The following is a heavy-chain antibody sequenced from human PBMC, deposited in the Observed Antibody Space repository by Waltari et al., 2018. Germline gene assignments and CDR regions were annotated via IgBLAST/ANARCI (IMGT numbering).Heavy chain of an antibody. J-gene: IGHJ6*02. CDR2: ISWNSDMI. D-gene: IGHD3-16*01. V-gene: IGHV3-9*01. CDR3: AKDISFGHYYYGLDV. CDR1: GFTFDDYA. Sequence: QLVESGGGLVQPGWSLRLSCTASGFTFDDYAMHWVRQIPGKGLEGGSCISWNSDMIGYADSVKGRFTISRDNAKNSLYLQMNSLRAEDTALYYCAKDISFGHYYYGLDVWGQGTTVTVSS.